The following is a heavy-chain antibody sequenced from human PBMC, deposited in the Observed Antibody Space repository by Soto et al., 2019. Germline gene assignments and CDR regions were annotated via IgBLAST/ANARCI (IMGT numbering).Heavy chain of an antibody. CDR1: GGSFSGYY. J-gene: IGHJ5*02. CDR2: INHSGST. D-gene: IGHD3-10*01. Sequence: SETLSLTCAVYGGSFSGYYWSWIRQPPGKGLEWIGEINHSGSTNYNPSLKSRVTISVDTSKNQFSLKLSSVTAADTAAYYCARDTVLLWFGESSTRWFDPWGQGTLVTVSS. V-gene: IGHV4-34*01. CDR3: ARDTVLLWFGESSTRWFDP.